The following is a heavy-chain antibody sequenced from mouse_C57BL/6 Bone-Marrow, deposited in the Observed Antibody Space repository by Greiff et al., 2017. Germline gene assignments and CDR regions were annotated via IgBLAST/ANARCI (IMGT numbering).Heavy chain of an antibody. CDR1: GFTFKNSY. J-gene: IGHJ2*01. V-gene: IGHV14-3*01. Sequence: VQLQQSGAELVRPGASVKLSCTASGFTFKNSYMHWVKQRPEQGLEWIGRIYPANGSTKYAAKFQGKATITVDTSSNTAYMQLSSLTSEDTAVYYCARAECNSTREFDFWGQGNTVTVSS. CDR3: ARAECNSTREFDF. CDR2: IYPANGST. D-gene: IGHD2-14*01.